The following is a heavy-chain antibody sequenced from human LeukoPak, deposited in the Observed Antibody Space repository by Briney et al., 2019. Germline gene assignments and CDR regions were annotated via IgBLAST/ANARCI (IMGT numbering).Heavy chain of an antibody. D-gene: IGHD1-26*01. CDR1: GFTYSGST. CDR3: IRGAASGSYYGFDV. Sequence: GGSLRLSCAASGFTYSGSTMHWVRQASGKGLEWVGRIRSKANNYATAYATSVKGRFTLSRDDSKNTAYLQMNSLKTEDTAVYYCIRGAASGSYYGFDVWGQGATVTVSS. V-gene: IGHV3-73*01. CDR2: IRSKANNYAT. J-gene: IGHJ6*02.